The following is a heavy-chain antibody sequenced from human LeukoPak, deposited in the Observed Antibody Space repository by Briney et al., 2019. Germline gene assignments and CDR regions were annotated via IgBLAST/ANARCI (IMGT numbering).Heavy chain of an antibody. CDR3: AREDPDRKIDY. CDR2: IYYSGST. D-gene: IGHD1-14*01. J-gene: IGHJ4*02. V-gene: IGHV4-61*03. CDR1: GGSVSSGSYY. Sequence: PSETLSLTCTVSGGSVSSGSYYWSWIRQPPGKGLEWIGYIYYSGSTNYNPSLKSRVTISVDKPKNHFSLKLSSVTAADTAVYYCAREDPDRKIDYWGQGTLVTVSS.